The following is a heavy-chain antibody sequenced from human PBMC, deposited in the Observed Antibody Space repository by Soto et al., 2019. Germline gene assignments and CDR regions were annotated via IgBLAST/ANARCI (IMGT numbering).Heavy chain of an antibody. CDR2: IGSSAGNT. J-gene: IGHJ4*02. CDR1: GFTFSSYA. V-gene: IGHV3-23*01. D-gene: IGHD3-10*01. CDR3: ANRGRYYFDY. Sequence: GESLKISCAASGFTFSSYAMSWVRQAPGKGLEWVSTIGSSAGNTYYADSVKGRFTISRDNSKNTLYLQMNSLRAEDTAVYYCANRGRYYFDYWGQGTRVTVSS.